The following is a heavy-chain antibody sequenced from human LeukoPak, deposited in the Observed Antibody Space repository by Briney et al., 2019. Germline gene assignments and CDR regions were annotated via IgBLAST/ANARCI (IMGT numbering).Heavy chain of an antibody. J-gene: IGHJ4*02. Sequence: SETLSLTCAVSGGSISSSNWWSWVRQPPGKGLEWIGEIYHSGSTNYNPSLKSRVTISVDKSKNQFSLKLSSVTAADTAVYYCARDLGQQWLVLGYWGQGTLVTVSS. CDR2: IYHSGST. CDR1: GGSISSSNW. D-gene: IGHD6-19*01. CDR3: ARDLGQQWLVLGY. V-gene: IGHV4-4*02.